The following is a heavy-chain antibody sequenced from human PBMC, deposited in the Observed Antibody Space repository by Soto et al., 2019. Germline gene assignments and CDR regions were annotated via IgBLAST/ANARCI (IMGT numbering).Heavy chain of an antibody. CDR2: ISPNSGRP. J-gene: IGHJ4*02. V-gene: IGHV1-18*04. CDR1: GYTFTKYD. CDR3: VRQYYDFWTDYPDLDY. Sequence: ASVKVSCQDSGYTFTKYDISWVRQAPGQGLEWLGLISPNSGRPSYAQKFEGRVTMTTDTSTTTAYLELRSLRSDDTAVYYCVRQYYDFWTDYPDLDYWGQGTLVTVSS. D-gene: IGHD3-3*01.